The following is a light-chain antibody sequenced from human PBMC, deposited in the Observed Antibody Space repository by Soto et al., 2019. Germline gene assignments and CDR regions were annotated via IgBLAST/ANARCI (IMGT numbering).Light chain of an antibody. Sequence: EIVLTHSPATLSLSPGERATLSCRASQSVSNNYLAWYQHKPGQAPRLLIYGTSNRATGIPDRFSGSGSGTDFTLTISRLEPEDFAVYYCQQYGSSPTFGQGTKVDI. CDR1: QSVSNNY. V-gene: IGKV3-20*01. CDR3: QQYGSSPT. CDR2: GTS. J-gene: IGKJ1*01.